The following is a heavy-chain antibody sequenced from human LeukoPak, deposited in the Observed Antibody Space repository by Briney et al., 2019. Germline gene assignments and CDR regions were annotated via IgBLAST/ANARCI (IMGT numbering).Heavy chain of an antibody. CDR2: ISSSGGVT. CDR1: GLTFSRHG. J-gene: IGHJ3*02. D-gene: IGHD4-23*01. CDR3: ARDTAVDAFDI. V-gene: IGHV3-21*01. Sequence: GGTLRLSCAASGLTFSRHGVTWVRQPPGKGLEWVSGISSSGGVTYYADSVKGRFTISRDNAKNSLYLQMNSLRAEDTAVYYCARDTAVDAFDIWGQGTMVTVSS.